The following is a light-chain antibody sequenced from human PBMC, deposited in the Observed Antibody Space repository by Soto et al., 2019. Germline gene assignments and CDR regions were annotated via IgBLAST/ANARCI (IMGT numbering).Light chain of an antibody. CDR3: CSSASIRTYV. V-gene: IGLV2-23*01. CDR1: SSDVGNYNL. J-gene: IGLJ7*01. CDR2: EGT. Sequence: QSALTQPASVSGSPGQSITISCTGTSSDVGNYNLVSWYQQHPGKAPKLMIFEGTKRPSGVSNRFSGSKSGNTASLTISGLQAEDEADHYCCSSASIRTYVFGSGTQLTVL.